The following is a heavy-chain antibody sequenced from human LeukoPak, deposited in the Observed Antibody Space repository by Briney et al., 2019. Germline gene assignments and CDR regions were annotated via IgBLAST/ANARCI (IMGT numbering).Heavy chain of an antibody. CDR3: AGGYCSGGNCSSGSSFVY. CDR2: IYTSWST. CDR1: GGSISSYY. V-gene: IGHV4-4*07. Sequence: SETLSLTCTVSGGSISSYYWSWIRQPAGKGLEWIGRIYTSWSTNYNPSLKSRVTMSVDTSKNQSSLKLSSVTAADTAVHYCAGGYCSGGNCSSGSSFVYWGQGTLVTVSS. J-gene: IGHJ4*02. D-gene: IGHD2-15*01.